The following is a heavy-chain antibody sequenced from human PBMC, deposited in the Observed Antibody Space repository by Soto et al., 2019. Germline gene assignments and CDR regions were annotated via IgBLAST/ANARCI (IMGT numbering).Heavy chain of an antibody. V-gene: IGHV3-7*03. CDR1: GFTFTHYW. D-gene: IGHD2-8*01. Sequence: EVQLVESGGGLVQPGGSLRLSCAASGFTFTHYWMIWVRQAPGKGLEWVANIKQDGSEKYYVDSVRGRFTVSRDNDKNSLHLQMNSLRAEDTAMYYCASGKYAGAVDYSGQGILVTVSS. CDR2: IKQDGSEK. J-gene: IGHJ4*02. CDR3: ASGKYAGAVDY.